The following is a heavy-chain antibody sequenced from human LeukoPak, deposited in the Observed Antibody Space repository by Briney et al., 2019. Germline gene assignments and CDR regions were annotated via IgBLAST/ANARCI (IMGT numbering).Heavy chain of an antibody. Sequence: KPSETLSLTCSVSGGSISSSSYYWGWIRQSPGKGLEWIESIYYNGGTYYNPSLKSRVTTSVDTSQNQFSLKLSSVTAADTAVYYCARGGGNSSNFEFDYWGQGTLVTVSS. CDR2: IYYNGGT. CDR3: ARGGGNSSNFEFDY. CDR1: GGSISSSSYY. J-gene: IGHJ4*02. D-gene: IGHD4-23*01. V-gene: IGHV4-39*01.